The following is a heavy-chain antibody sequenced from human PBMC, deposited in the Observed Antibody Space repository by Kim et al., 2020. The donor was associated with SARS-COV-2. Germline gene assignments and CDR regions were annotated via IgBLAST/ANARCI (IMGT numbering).Heavy chain of an antibody. CDR2: IIPIFGTA. V-gene: IGHV1-69*13. CDR3: ATRTPLDRLVQYYYYYYGMDV. D-gene: IGHD2-8*02. Sequence: SVKVSCKASGGTFSSYAISWVRQAPGQGLEWMGGIIPIFGTANYAQKFQGRVTITADESTSTAYMELSSLRSEDTAVYYCATRTPLDRLVQYYYYYYGMDVWGQGTTVTVSS. J-gene: IGHJ6*02. CDR1: GGTFSSYA.